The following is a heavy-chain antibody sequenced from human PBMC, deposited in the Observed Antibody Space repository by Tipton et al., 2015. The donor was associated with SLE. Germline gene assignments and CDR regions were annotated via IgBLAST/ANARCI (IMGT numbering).Heavy chain of an antibody. V-gene: IGHV3-33*06. CDR2: IWYDGSNK. Sequence: SLRLSCAASGFTFSSYGMHWVRQAPGKGLEWVAVIWYDGSNKYYADSVKGRFTISRDNSKNTLYLQMNSLRAEDTAVYNCAKDCSWGYFDLWGRGTLVTVSS. CDR1: GFTFSSYG. D-gene: IGHD2-21*01. J-gene: IGHJ2*01. CDR3: AKDCSWGYFDL.